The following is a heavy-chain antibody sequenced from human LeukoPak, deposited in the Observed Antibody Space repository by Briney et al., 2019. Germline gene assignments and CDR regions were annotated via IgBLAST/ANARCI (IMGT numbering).Heavy chain of an antibody. CDR2: IRYDGSNK. Sequence: GVSLRLSCAASGFTFSSYGMHWVRQAPGKGLEWVAFIRYDGSNKYYADSVKGRFTISRDNSKNTLYLQMNSLRAEDTAVYYCAKDSPVEWLFDYWGQGTLVTVSS. D-gene: IGHD3-3*01. J-gene: IGHJ4*02. V-gene: IGHV3-30*02. CDR3: AKDSPVEWLFDY. CDR1: GFTFSSYG.